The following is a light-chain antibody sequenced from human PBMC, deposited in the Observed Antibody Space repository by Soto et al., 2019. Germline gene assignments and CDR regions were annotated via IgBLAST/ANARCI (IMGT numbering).Light chain of an antibody. CDR2: DTS. CDR1: QSVSSS. Sequence: EIVVTQSPATLSVSPGERVTLSCRASQSVSSSLAWYQQRPGQAPRLLIYDTSTMAAGIAARFSGSGSGTEFTLTISSRQSEDSAVYYCQRYVHWPPGAFGQGTTVEIK. CDR3: QRYVHWPPGA. V-gene: IGKV3-15*01. J-gene: IGKJ1*01.